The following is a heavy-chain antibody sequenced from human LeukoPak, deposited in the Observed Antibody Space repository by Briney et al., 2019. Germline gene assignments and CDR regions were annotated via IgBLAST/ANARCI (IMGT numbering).Heavy chain of an antibody. J-gene: IGHJ5*02. Sequence: SQTLSLTCAISGDSVSSNSAAWTWIRQSPSSGLEWLGRTYYRSRWYNDYAGSVKSRITINPDTSKNHFSLQLNSVTPEDTAFYYCARGSGGDWFDPWGQGTLVTVSS. V-gene: IGHV6-1*01. CDR1: GDSVSSNSAA. CDR3: ARGSGGDWFDP. D-gene: IGHD3-3*01. CDR2: TYYRSRWYN.